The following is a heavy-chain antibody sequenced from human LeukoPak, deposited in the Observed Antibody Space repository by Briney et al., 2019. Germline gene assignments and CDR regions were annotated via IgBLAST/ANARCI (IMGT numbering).Heavy chain of an antibody. V-gene: IGHV1-18*01. CDR1: GYTFNSYG. CDR3: ARFFPQKWELPGKWFAP. CDR2: ISTYNGHT. Sequence: ASVKVSCKASGYTFNSYGISWVRQAPGQGLEWMGWISTYNGHTNYAQKVQGRVTMTRDTSTSTVYMELRGLRYDDTAVYYCARFFPQKWELPGKWFAPWGQGTLVTVSS. D-gene: IGHD1-26*01. J-gene: IGHJ5*02.